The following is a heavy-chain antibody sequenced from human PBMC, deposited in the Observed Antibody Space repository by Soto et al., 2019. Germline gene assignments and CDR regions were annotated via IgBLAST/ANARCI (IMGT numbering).Heavy chain of an antibody. V-gene: IGHV3-48*01. CDR2: ISSSSDTI. CDR3: LGDFCYGFWLPIDY. D-gene: IGHD3-10*01. J-gene: IGHJ4*02. CDR1: GFTYSLYS. Sequence: GGSLRLCCVASGFTYSLYSMGWVRQAPGKRLQWISYISSSSDTIYYADSVKGRFTISRDNAKNSLYLEMNSLGADDTAIYYCLGDFCYGFWLPIDYWGLRTLVTVSS.